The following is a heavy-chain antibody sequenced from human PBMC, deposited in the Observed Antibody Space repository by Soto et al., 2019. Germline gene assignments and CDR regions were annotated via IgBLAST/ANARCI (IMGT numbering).Heavy chain of an antibody. J-gene: IGHJ6*02. CDR2: ISGSGGST. CDR1: GFTFSSYA. V-gene: IGHV3-23*01. D-gene: IGHD4-4*01. CDR3: AEGALTSKGYRNFPYYYYGMDV. Sequence: EVQLLESGGGLVQPGGSLRLSCAASGFTFSSYAMSWVRQAPGKGLEWVSAISGSGGSTYYAESVKGRFTISGDNSKNTLYLQMNSQRAEDTAVYYRAEGALTSKGYRNFPYYYYGMDVWGQGTTVTVSS.